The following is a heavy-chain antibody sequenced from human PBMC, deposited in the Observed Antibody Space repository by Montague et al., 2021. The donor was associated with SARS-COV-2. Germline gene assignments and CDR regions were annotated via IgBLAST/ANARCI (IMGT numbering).Heavy chain of an antibody. CDR2: ISSSGSTI. J-gene: IGHJ4*02. CDR1: GFTFSSYE. V-gene: IGHV3-48*03. CDR3: ARDSLFRSGYSSGWPDY. D-gene: IGHD6-19*01. Sequence: SLRLSCAASGFTFSSYEMNWVRQAPGKGLEWVSYISSSGSTIYYADSVKGRFTISRDNAKNSLYLQVNSLRAEDTAVYYCARDSLFRSGYSSGWPDYWGQGTLVTVSS.